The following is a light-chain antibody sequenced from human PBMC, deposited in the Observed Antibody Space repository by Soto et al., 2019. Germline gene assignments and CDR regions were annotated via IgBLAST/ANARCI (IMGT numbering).Light chain of an antibody. Sequence: QSVLTQPPSASASPGQSVNLSCTLTSGYVDGSNYVSRYQQHPGQAPKLMIYEVSRRPSGVPDRFFGSKSGNTASLTVSALHAEDEAAYYCSSYAGSNNLVFGGGTKLTVL. CDR2: EVS. J-gene: IGLJ2*01. CDR1: SGYVDGSNY. V-gene: IGLV2-8*01. CDR3: SSYAGSNNLV.